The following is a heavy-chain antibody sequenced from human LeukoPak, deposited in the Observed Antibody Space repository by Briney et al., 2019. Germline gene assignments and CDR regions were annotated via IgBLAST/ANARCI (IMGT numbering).Heavy chain of an antibody. V-gene: IGHV3-21*01. D-gene: IGHD5-12*01. CDR2: ISSSSSYI. CDR1: GFTFSRSW. Sequence: GGSLRLSCAPSGFTFSRSWMDWVRQAPGKGLEWVSSISSSSSYIYYADSVKVRFTISRDNAKNSLYLQMNSLRAEDTAVYYCAFPTITGFDYWGQGPLVTVSS. J-gene: IGHJ4*02. CDR3: AFPTITGFDY.